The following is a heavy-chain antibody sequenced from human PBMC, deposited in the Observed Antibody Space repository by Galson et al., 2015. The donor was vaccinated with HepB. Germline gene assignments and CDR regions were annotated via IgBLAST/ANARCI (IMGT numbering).Heavy chain of an antibody. Sequence: SVKVSCKASGGTFSSXAISWVRQAPGQGLEWMGGIIPIFGIANYAQKFQGRVTITAGESTSTAYMELSSLRSEDTAVYYCASEYSSSWYSHAFDIWGQGTMVTVSS. CDR3: ASEYSSSWYSHAFDI. V-gene: IGHV1-69*13. D-gene: IGHD6-13*01. J-gene: IGHJ3*02. CDR2: IIPIFGIA. CDR1: GGTFSSXA.